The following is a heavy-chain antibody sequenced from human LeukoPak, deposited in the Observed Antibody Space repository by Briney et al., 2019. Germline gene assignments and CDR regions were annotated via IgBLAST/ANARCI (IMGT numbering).Heavy chain of an antibody. CDR2: ISGSGGST. Sequence: GGSLRLSCAASGFTFSSYAMSWVRQAPGKGLEWVSAISGSGGSTYYADSVKGRFTISRDNSKNTLYLQMNSLRAEDTAVYYCAKDLLTDIVVAPAANDVFDIWGQGTMVTVSS. J-gene: IGHJ3*02. CDR1: GFTFSSYA. CDR3: AKDLLTDIVVAPAANDVFDI. V-gene: IGHV3-23*01. D-gene: IGHD2-2*01.